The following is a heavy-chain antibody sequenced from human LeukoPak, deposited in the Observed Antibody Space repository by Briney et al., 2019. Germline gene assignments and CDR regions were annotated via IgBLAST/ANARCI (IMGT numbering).Heavy chain of an antibody. V-gene: IGHV3-9*03. CDR2: ISWNSGSM. Sequence: GGSLILSCAASGFTFDDYAMHWVRQAPGKGLEWVSGISWNSGSMGYADSVKGRFTISRDNAKKSLYLQMNSLRAEYMALYYCVRGGSPHYHDAFDIWGQGTMVTVSS. CDR3: VRGGSPHYHDAFDI. CDR1: GFTFDDYA. J-gene: IGHJ3*02. D-gene: IGHD3-10*01.